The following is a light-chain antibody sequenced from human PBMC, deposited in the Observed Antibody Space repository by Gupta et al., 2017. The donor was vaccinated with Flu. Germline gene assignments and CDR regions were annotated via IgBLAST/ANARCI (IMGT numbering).Light chain of an antibody. CDR1: QSVSSN. CDR3: QQYNNWPPWT. Sequence: EIVMTQSPATLPVSPGERATLSCRASQSVSSNLAWYQQKPGQAPRILIYGASTRATGIPARFSGSGSGTDFTLTISSLQSEDFAVYYCQQYNNWPPWTFGQGTKVEVK. V-gene: IGKV3-15*01. CDR2: GAS. J-gene: IGKJ1*01.